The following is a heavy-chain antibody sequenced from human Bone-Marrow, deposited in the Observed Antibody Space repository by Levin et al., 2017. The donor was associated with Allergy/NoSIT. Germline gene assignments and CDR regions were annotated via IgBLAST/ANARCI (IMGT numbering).Heavy chain of an antibody. CDR3: ARDDGYGYYYFQY. D-gene: IGHD3-3*01. J-gene: IGHJ4*02. V-gene: IGHV4-31*03. CDR2: ISDSGST. Sequence: SETLSLTCSVSGDSIQDSGYYWSWIRQRPGKGLEWIGYISDSGSTYYNSSLKSRVTMSVDTSKNQLSLNFHSVTAADTAVYYCARDDGYGYYYFQYRGQGALVTVSS. CDR1: GDSIQDSGYY.